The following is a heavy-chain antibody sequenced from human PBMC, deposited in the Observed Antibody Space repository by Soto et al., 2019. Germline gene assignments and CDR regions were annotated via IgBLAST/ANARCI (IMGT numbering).Heavy chain of an antibody. CDR3: ATTGPY. CDR1: GFTFSSYG. Sequence: QVQRVESGGGVVQPGRSLRLSCAASGFTFSSYGMHCVRQAPGKGLEWVAVIWFDGCNKFYVDSVKGRFTIFRDNSKNTVSLQMNSLRDEDSAAYYCATTGPYWGQGTLVTVPS. CDR2: IWFDGCNK. V-gene: IGHV3-33*01. J-gene: IGHJ4*02.